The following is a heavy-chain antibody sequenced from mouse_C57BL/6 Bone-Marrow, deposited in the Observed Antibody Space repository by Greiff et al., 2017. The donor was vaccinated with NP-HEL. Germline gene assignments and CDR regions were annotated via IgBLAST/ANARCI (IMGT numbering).Heavy chain of an antibody. D-gene: IGHD1-1*01. J-gene: IGHJ2*01. CDR2: IDPSDSYT. CDR3: ARPPYYYGSDY. Sequence: QVQLQQPGAELVKPGASVKLSCKASGYTFTSYWMQWVKQRPGQGLEWIGEIDPSDSYTTYNQKFKGQATLTVAPSSSTAYMQLSSRTSEDSAVYYGARPPYYYGSDYWGQGTTLTVSS. CDR1: GYTFTSYW. V-gene: IGHV1-50*01.